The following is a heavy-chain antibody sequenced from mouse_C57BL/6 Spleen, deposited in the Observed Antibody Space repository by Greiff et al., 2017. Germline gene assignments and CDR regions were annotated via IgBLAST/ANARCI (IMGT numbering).Heavy chain of an antibody. CDR1: GYTFTDYE. D-gene: IGHD2-4*01. V-gene: IGHV1-15*01. CDR2: IDPETGGT. CDR3: TRNYDYDGDYYAMDY. J-gene: IGHJ4*01. Sequence: QVQLQQSGAELVRPGASVTLSCKASGYTFTDYEMHWVKQTPVHGLEWIGAIDPETGGTAYNQKFKGKAILTADKSSSTAYMELRSLTSEDSAVYYCTRNYDYDGDYYAMDYWGQGTSVTVSS.